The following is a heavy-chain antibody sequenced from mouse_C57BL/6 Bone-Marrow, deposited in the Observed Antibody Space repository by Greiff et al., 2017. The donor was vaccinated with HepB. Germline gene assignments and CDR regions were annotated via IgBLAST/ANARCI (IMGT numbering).Heavy chain of an antibody. CDR1: GYTFTSYD. CDR3: ARPGYYGSSSVDY. Sequence: QVQLKESGPELVKPGASVKLSCKASGYTFTSYDINWVKQRPGQGLEWIGWIYPRDGSTKYTEKFKGKATLTVDTSSSTAYMELHSLTSEDSSVYFCARPGYYGSSSVDYWGQVTTLTVSS. CDR2: IYPRDGST. D-gene: IGHD1-1*01. J-gene: IGHJ2*01. V-gene: IGHV1-85*01.